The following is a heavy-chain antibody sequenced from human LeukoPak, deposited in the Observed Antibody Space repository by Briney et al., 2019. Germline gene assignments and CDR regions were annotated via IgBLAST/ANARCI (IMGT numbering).Heavy chain of an antibody. Sequence: GASVKVSCKASGYTFTSYYMHWVRQAPGQGLEWMGIINPSGGSTSYAQKFQGRVTMTRDTSTSTVYMELSSLRAEDTAVYYCAKTLYSYGSANAFDIWGQGTMVTVSS. D-gene: IGHD5-18*01. CDR1: GYTFTSYY. CDR2: INPSGGST. J-gene: IGHJ3*02. CDR3: AKTLYSYGSANAFDI. V-gene: IGHV1-46*01.